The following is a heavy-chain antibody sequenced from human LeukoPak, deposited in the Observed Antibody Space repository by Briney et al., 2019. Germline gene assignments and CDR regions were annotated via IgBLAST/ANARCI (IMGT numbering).Heavy chain of an antibody. J-gene: IGHJ4*02. D-gene: IGHD3-22*01. CDR2: IIPIFGTA. CDR1: GGTFSGDA. V-gene: IGHV1-69*05. Sequence: GASVKVSCKASGGTFSGDAISWVRQAPGRGREWMGRIIPIFGTANYAQKFQGRVTITTDESTSTAYMELSSLRSEDTAVYYCARADYYDSSGYFRFGYWGQGTLVTVSS. CDR3: ARADYYDSSGYFRFGY.